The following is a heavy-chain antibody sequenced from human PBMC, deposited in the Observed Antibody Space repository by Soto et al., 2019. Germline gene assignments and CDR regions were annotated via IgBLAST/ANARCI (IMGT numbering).Heavy chain of an antibody. V-gene: IGHV3-53*02. J-gene: IGHJ5*02. D-gene: IGHD1-1*01. CDR1: GFAVSSNF. Sequence: EVQLVETGGGLIQPGGSVRLSCAASGFAVSSNFVNWVRQAPEKGLEWVSVIYSGGNTYYADSVKGRFTISRDNSKNTVYLQMNSLRAEDTALYYCARGTDNAKIRFDPRGQGTLVTVSS. CDR3: ARGTDNAKIRFDP. CDR2: IYSGGNT.